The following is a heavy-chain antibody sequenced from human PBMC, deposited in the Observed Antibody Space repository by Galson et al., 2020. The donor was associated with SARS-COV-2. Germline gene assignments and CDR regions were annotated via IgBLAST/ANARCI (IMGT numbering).Heavy chain of an antibody. CDR1: GGSISSYY. V-gene: IGHV4-59*01. D-gene: IGHD6-13*01. CDR3: ARDGPSSWFHYFDY. CDR2: IYYSGST. J-gene: IGHJ4*02. Sequence: SETLSLTCTVPGGSISSYYWSWIRQPPGKGLEWIGYIYYSGSTNYNPSLKSRVTISVDTSKNQFSLKLSSVTAADTAVYYCARDGPSSWFHYFDYWGQGTLVTVSS.